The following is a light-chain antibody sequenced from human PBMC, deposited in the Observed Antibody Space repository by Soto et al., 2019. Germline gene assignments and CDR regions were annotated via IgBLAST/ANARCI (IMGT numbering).Light chain of an antibody. Sequence: EIVLTQSPATLSLSPGERATLSCRASQSVSSYFAWYQQKPGQAPRLLIYGASTRATGIPAKFSGSGSGTEFTLTISILQSEDFAVYYCQQYNNWPYTFGQGTRREIK. V-gene: IGKV3-15*01. CDR1: QSVSSY. CDR3: QQYNNWPYT. CDR2: GAS. J-gene: IGKJ5*01.